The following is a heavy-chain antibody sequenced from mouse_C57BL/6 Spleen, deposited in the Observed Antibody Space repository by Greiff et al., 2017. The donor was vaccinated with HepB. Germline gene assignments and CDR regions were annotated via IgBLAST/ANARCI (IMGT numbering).Heavy chain of an antibody. D-gene: IGHD1-1*01. V-gene: IGHV1-55*01. CDR3: ARSSITTVVAPFAY. Sequence: VQLKQPGAELVKPGASVKMSCKASGYTFTSYWITWVKQRPGQGLEWIGDIYPGSGSTNYNEKFKSKATLTVDTSSSTAYMQLSSLTSEDSAVYYCARSSITTVVAPFAYWGQGTLVTVSA. J-gene: IGHJ3*01. CDR2: IYPGSGST. CDR1: GYTFTSYW.